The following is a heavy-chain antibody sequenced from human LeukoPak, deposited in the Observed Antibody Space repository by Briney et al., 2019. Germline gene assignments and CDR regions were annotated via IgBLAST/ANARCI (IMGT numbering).Heavy chain of an antibody. J-gene: IGHJ4*02. V-gene: IGHV4-59*01. CDR1: GGSINSYY. CDR3: AGNTSGYRRGSFDY. CDR2: IYYSGST. D-gene: IGHD3-22*01. Sequence: SETLSLTCTVSGGSINSYYWSWIRQPPGKGLECIGYIYYSGSTNYNPSLESRVTISLDTSNNQFSLKLSSVTAADTAGYYCAGNTSGYRRGSFDYWGQGTLVTVSS.